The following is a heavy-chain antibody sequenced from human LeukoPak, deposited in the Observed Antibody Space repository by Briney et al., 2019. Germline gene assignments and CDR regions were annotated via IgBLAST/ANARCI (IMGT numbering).Heavy chain of an antibody. Sequence: ASVKVSCKASGYTFTSYDFTWVRQATGQRPEWMGWMSPNSGNTGYAQKFQGRVTMTRNTSISTAYMELSSLRSEDTAVYYCASYGMIEAFDYWGQGTLVTVSS. J-gene: IGHJ4*02. CDR1: GYTFTSYD. CDR2: MSPNSGNT. V-gene: IGHV1-8*01. D-gene: IGHD2-21*01. CDR3: ASYGMIEAFDY.